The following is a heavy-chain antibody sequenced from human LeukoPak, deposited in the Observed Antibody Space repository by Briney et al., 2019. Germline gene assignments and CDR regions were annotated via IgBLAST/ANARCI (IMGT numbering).Heavy chain of an antibody. J-gene: IGHJ4*02. CDR3: ARDTKTTTIAGGNDY. D-gene: IGHD3-16*01. Sequence: ASVKVSCKASGYTFTSYGISWVRQAPGQGIEWMGWISAYNGDTHYAQKLQGRVSLTTDTSTSTAYMELRSLTSDDTAVYFCARDTKTTTIAGGNDYWGQGTLVTVSS. CDR2: ISAYNGDT. CDR1: GYTFTSYG. V-gene: IGHV1-18*01.